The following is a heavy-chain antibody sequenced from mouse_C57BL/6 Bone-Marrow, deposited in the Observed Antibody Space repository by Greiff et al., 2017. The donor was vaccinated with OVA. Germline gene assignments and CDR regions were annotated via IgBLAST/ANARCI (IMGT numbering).Heavy chain of an antibody. CDR3: TTRTTVVDWYFDV. Sequence: VQLQQSGAELVRPGASVKLSCTASGFNIKDDYMHWVKQRPEQGLEWIGWIDPENGDTEYASKFQGQATITADHSSNTAYLQLSSLTSEDTAVYYCTTRTTVVDWYFDVWGTGTTVTVSS. D-gene: IGHD1-1*01. J-gene: IGHJ1*03. CDR1: GFNIKDDY. CDR2: IDPENGDT. V-gene: IGHV14-4*01.